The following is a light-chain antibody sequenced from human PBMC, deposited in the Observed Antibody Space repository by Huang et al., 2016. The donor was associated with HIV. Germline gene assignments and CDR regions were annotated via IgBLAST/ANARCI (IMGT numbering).Light chain of an antibody. CDR3: QQRTNWP. Sequence: EIVLTQSPATLSMSPGEKATLSCRASQSVGNYLAWYQQKPGQAPRLLIDDASSRATGVPARFSGSGSGTDFTLTISSLEPEDFAVYFCQQRTNWPFGPGTRVDIK. J-gene: IGKJ3*01. CDR2: DAS. CDR1: QSVGNY. V-gene: IGKV3-11*01.